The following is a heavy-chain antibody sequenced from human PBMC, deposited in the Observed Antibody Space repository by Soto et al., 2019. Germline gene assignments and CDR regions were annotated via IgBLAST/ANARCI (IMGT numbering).Heavy chain of an antibody. CDR1: GGSISSYH. CDR2: ICTSGNT. Sequence: SETLSLTCTVSGGSISSYHWSWIRQSAGKGLEWIGRICTSGNTHYNPSLKSRVTASIDTSKNQFFLTVNSVTAADSAVYYCARESGDNWDYEAYWGQGXPVTVSS. CDR3: ARESGDNWDYEAY. J-gene: IGHJ4*02. V-gene: IGHV4-4*07. D-gene: IGHD1-7*01.